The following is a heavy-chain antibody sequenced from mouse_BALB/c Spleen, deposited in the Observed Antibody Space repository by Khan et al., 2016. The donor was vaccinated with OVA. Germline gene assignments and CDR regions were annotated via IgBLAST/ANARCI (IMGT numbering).Heavy chain of an antibody. D-gene: IGHD2-1*01. J-gene: IGHJ3*01. V-gene: IGHV14-3*02. CDR3: ATLYRNPFAF. CDR2: IDPPNDDS. Sequence: EVQLQQSGAELVKPGASVKLSCSASGFNIKDTYIHWMKQRPEQGLEWIGRIDPPNDDSKYGPKFQAKATLTADTPSNTAYLQLSSLTSEDTAVYYCATLYRNPFAFWRHGPLVSVSA. CDR1: GFNIKDTY.